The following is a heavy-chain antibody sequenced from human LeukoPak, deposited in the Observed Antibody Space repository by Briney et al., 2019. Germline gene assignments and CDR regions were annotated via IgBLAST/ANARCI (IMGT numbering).Heavy chain of an antibody. J-gene: IGHJ4*02. V-gene: IGHV4-34*01. CDR3: ARGSYDYGDYGVFDY. CDR1: VVSFSGYY. Sequence: SETLSLTCAVYVVSFSGYYWTWIRPPPGKGLEWIGEINHNENTNYKATLKSRVTISVDTSKNQFSLKLTSVTAADTGVYYCARGSYDYGDYGVFDYWGQGTLVTVSS. CDR2: INHNENT. D-gene: IGHD4-17*01.